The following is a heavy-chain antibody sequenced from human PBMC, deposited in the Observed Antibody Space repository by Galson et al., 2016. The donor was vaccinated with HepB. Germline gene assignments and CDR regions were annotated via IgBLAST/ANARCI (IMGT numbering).Heavy chain of an antibody. CDR3: GGHGGHSA. V-gene: IGHV3-53*01. D-gene: IGHD2-15*01. CDR2: IYPGGDT. J-gene: IGHJ4*02. CDR1: GFTVNTDY. Sequence: SLRLSCAAPGFTVNTDYISIVRQAPGKGLEWLSVIYPGGDTYYTDSVRGRFIVSTDAAKKTLFFQMNSLRAEDTAIYYCGGHGGHSAWGQGTLVTVSS.